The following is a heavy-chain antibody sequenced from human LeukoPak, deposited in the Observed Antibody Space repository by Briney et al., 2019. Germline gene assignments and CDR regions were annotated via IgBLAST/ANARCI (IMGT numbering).Heavy chain of an antibody. V-gene: IGHV4-59*01. CDR3: ARGRSNYYGMDV. J-gene: IGHJ6*02. CDR2: IYYSGNT. D-gene: IGHD1-26*01. CDR1: GGSISSYY. Sequence: SETLSLTCTVSGGSISSYYWSWLRQPPGKGQEWVGYIYYSGNTNYSPSLKSRVTMSVDTSKNLFSLKVSSVTAADTAVYYCARGRSNYYGMDVWGQGTPVTVSS.